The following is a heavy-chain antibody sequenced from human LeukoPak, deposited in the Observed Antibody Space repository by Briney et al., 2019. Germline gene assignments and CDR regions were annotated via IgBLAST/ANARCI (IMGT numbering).Heavy chain of an antibody. Sequence: SETLSLTCTVSGGSVSGGSYYWSWIRQPPGKGLEWIGYIYYSGSTNYNPSLKSRVTISVDTSKNQFSLKLSSVTAADTAVYYCAREGSGSSGYYFWGQGTLVTVSS. V-gene: IGHV4-61*01. CDR2: IYYSGST. CDR1: GGSVSGGSYY. J-gene: IGHJ4*02. D-gene: IGHD3-22*01. CDR3: AREGSGSSGYYF.